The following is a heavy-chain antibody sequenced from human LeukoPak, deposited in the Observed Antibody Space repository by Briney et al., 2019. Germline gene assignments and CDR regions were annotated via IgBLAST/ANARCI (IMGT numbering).Heavy chain of an antibody. CDR3: ARDLNWETY. J-gene: IGHJ4*02. Sequence: GGSLRLSCAASGFTFGIYAMNWVRQAPGKGLEWVSYIGPSGSNIYYADSVKGRFTISRDNAKDSLYLQMNSLRAEDTAVYYCARDLNWETYWGQGTLVSVSS. CDR2: IGPSGSNI. V-gene: IGHV3-48*01. D-gene: IGHD7-27*01. CDR1: GFTFGIYA.